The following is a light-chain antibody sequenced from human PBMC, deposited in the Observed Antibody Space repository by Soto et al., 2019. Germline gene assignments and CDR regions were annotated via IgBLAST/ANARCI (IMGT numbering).Light chain of an antibody. V-gene: IGLV4-69*01. Sequence: QSVLTQSPSASASLGASVKLTCTLSSGHSSYAIAWHQQQAEKGPRYLMKLNSDGSHRKGDGIPDRFSGSRSGAERYLTISGLQSEDEADYYCQTWGTGIVVFGGGTKLTVL. CDR2: LNSDGSH. J-gene: IGLJ2*01. CDR3: QTWGTGIVV. CDR1: SGHSSYA.